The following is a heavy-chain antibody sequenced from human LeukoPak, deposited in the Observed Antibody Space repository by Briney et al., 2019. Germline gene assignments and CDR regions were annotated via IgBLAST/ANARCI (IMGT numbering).Heavy chain of an antibody. Sequence: NPGGSLRLSCAASGFTFSNAWMSWVRQAPGKGLEWVGRIKSKTDGGTTDYAAPVKGRFTISRDDSKNTLYLQMNSLKTEDTAVYYCTTGRITIFGVVPGGGYYFDYWGQGTLVTVSS. CDR3: TTGRITIFGVVPGGGYYFDY. V-gene: IGHV3-15*01. J-gene: IGHJ4*02. CDR1: GFTFSNAW. CDR2: IKSKTDGGTT. D-gene: IGHD3-3*01.